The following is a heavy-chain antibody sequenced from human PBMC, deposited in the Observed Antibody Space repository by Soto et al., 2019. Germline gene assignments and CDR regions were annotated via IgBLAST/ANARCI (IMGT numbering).Heavy chain of an antibody. CDR3: ARAKEDYIWGSYRRVSPGAFDI. CDR2: IYYSGST. D-gene: IGHD3-16*02. J-gene: IGHJ3*02. CDR1: GGSISSGGYY. Sequence: QVQLQESGPGLVKPSQTLSLTCTVSGGSISSGGYYWSWIRQHPGKGLEWIGYIYYSGSTYYNPSLKSRVTISVDTSKNQFSLKLSSVTAADTAVYYCARAKEDYIWGSYRRVSPGAFDIWGQGTMVTVSS. V-gene: IGHV4-31*03.